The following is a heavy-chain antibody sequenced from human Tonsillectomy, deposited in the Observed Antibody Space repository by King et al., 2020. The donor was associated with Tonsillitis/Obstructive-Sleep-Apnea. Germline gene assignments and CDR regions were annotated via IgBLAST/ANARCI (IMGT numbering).Heavy chain of an antibody. CDR1: GFTFSSYG. Sequence: VQLVESGGGVVQPGRSLRLSCAASGFTFSSYGMHWVRQAPGKGLEWVAVIWYDGSNEYYAESVKGRFTISRDNSKNTLYLQMNSLGAEDTAVYYCAREWSGGSWYFDYWGQGILVTVSS. D-gene: IGHD1-26*01. CDR3: AREWSGGSWYFDY. J-gene: IGHJ4*02. V-gene: IGHV3-33*01. CDR2: IWYDGSNE.